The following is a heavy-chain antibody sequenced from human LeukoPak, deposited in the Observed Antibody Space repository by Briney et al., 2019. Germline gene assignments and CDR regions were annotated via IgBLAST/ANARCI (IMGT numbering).Heavy chain of an antibody. V-gene: IGHV3-33*01. CDR3: ARDADTPNNHPWLDY. D-gene: IGHD2-15*01. Sequence: PGGSLRLSCAASGFTFSYYGMQWVRQAPGKGLEWVALIWHDGSKIHYADSVRGRLTISRDNSKTTLYLQMNSLRAEDTAVYYCARDADTPNNHPWLDYWGQETLVTVSS. CDR1: GFTFSYYG. CDR2: IWHDGSKI. J-gene: IGHJ4*02.